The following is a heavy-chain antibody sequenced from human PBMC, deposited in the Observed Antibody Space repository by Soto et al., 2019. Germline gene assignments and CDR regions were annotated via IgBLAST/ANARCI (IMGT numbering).Heavy chain of an antibody. Sequence: SETLSLTCTVSGGSVSSGSYYWSWIRQPPGKGLEWIGYIYYSGSTNYNPSLKSRVTISVDTSKNQFSLKLSSVTAADTAVYSCARVEMANYYYAMDVWGQGTTLSV. CDR1: GGSVSSGSYY. CDR2: IYYSGST. D-gene: IGHD5-12*01. J-gene: IGHJ6*02. V-gene: IGHV4-61*01. CDR3: ARVEMANYYYAMDV.